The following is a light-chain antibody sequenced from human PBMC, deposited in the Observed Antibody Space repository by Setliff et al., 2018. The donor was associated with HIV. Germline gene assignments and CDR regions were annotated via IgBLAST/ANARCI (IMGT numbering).Light chain of an antibody. CDR3: YSYTSRGTYV. Sequence: ALTQPASVSDSPGQSITISCTGTNSDVGSYAYVSWYQHHPGKAPKLIIFHVNKRPSGVSSRFSGSKSGDTASLTISGLQGEDEADYYCYSYTSRGTYVFGSGTKVTVL. J-gene: IGLJ1*01. CDR1: NSDVGSYAY. CDR2: HVN. V-gene: IGLV2-14*03.